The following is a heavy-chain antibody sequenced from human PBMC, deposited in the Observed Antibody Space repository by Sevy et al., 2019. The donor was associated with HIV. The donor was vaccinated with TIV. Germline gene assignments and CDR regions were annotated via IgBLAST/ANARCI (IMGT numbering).Heavy chain of an antibody. J-gene: IGHJ6*02. CDR1: GFNFRSYW. CDR2: IYQDGTEK. D-gene: IGHD4-17*01. Sequence: GGSLRLSCEASGFNFRSYWMSWVRQAPGKGLEWVASIYQDGTEKHYGDSLKGRFTISRDNAKNSLYLQVNSLAGEDTAVYYCAREVSYGDDRYHYYYGIDVWGQGTTVTVSS. CDR3: AREVSYGDDRYHYYYGIDV. V-gene: IGHV3-7*01.